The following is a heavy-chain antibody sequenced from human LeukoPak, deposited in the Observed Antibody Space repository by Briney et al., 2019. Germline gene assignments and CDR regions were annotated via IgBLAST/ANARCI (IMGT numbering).Heavy chain of an antibody. Sequence: ASVKVSCTASGYTFTSFDFNWVRQAPGQGLEWMGWMKSNNGHTGYAQKFQGRVTMTRDTSISTAYMELSSLTFEDTAVYYCARGPPNWGMVGYWGQGTLVTVSS. V-gene: IGHV1-8*01. CDR3: ARGPPNWGMVGY. J-gene: IGHJ4*02. D-gene: IGHD7-27*01. CDR2: MKSNNGHT. CDR1: GYTFTSFD.